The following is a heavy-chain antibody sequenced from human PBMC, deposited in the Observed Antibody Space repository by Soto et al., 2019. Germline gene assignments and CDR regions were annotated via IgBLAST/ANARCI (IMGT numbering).Heavy chain of an antibody. D-gene: IGHD6-6*01. J-gene: IGHJ4*02. Sequence: SETLSLTCAVYGGSFSGYYWSWIRQPPGKGLEWIGEINHSGSTNHNPSLRSRVTISVDTSKNQFSLKLSSVTAADTAVYYCARHQPADYSSSSSIDYWGQGTLVTVSS. V-gene: IGHV4-34*01. CDR3: ARHQPADYSSSSSIDY. CDR2: INHSGST. CDR1: GGSFSGYY.